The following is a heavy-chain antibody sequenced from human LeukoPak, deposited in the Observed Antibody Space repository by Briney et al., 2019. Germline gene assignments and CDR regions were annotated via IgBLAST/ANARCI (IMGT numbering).Heavy chain of an antibody. D-gene: IGHD5-12*01. V-gene: IGHV3-23*01. CDR2: ISGDSEYI. J-gene: IGHJ6*03. CDR3: AKEVGGYDPNYYYYYYMDV. CDR1: GFSLSHSA. Sequence: GGSLRLSCAASGFSLSHSAMSWVRQAPGKGLEWVSSISGDSEYIYYANSVKGRFTISRDLSKNTLYLQLNSLRAEDTAVYYCAKEVGGYDPNYYYYYYMDVWGKGTTVTISS.